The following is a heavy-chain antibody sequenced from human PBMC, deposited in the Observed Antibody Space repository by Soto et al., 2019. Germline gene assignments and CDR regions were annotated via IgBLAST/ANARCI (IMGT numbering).Heavy chain of an antibody. CDR1: GFTFSSYA. CDR2: IGSDGSDT. CDR3: VKRYCSSGTCYGWYFDS. Sequence: GGSLRLSCSASGFTFSSYAMHWVRQGPGKGLEYVSAIGSDGSDTYYADSVKGRFTISRDNSKSTLYLQMSSLRAEDTAVYYCVKRYCSSGTCYGWYFDSWGQGTLVTVSS. V-gene: IGHV3-64D*08. J-gene: IGHJ4*02. D-gene: IGHD2-15*01.